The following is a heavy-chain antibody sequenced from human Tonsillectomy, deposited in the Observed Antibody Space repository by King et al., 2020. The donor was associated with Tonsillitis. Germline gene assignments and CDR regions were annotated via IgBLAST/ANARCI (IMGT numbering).Heavy chain of an antibody. V-gene: IGHV2-5*01. Sequence: TLKESGPTLVKPTQTLTLTCTFSGFSLSTSGVGVGWIRQPPGKALEWLAFIYWNDDNRYSPSLNSRVTITKDTSKNQVVLIMTDMEPVDTATYYCAHSYYDSRDYLHWFDSWGQGTLVTVSS. CDR2: IYWNDDN. CDR3: AHSYYDSRDYLHWFDS. J-gene: IGHJ5*01. D-gene: IGHD3-22*01. CDR1: GFSLSTSGVG.